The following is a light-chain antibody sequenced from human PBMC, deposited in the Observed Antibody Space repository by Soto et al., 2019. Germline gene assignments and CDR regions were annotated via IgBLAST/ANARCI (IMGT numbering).Light chain of an antibody. CDR1: QSISSW. V-gene: IGKV1-12*01. J-gene: IGKJ5*01. CDR2: DAS. CDR3: QQVFNFPIT. Sequence: RRTKCPPSVSASAAARVTIPCRASQSISSWLAWYQQKTGKAPQLLIYDASSLESGVPSRFSGSGAGTEFTLTITRLQPEDFATDYCQQVFNFPITCGQGTRLEIK.